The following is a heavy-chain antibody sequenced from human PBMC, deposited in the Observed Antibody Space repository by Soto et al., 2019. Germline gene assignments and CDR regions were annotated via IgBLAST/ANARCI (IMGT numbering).Heavy chain of an antibody. CDR1: GGSISSSRNY. Sequence: QLQLQESGPRLVKPSETLSLTCTVSGGSISSSRNYWGWIRQPPGKGLEWIGSMFYSGSTYYNPSLESRVTLSVDTAQKQSSLKLTSVTAADTAVYLCARHFRGEVEPRAFDIWGQGTMVTVSS. CDR2: MFYSGST. CDR3: ARHFRGEVEPRAFDI. D-gene: IGHD2-2*01. J-gene: IGHJ3*02. V-gene: IGHV4-39*01.